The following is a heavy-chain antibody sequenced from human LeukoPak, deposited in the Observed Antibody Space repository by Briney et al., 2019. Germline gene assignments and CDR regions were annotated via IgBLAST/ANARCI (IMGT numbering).Heavy chain of an antibody. CDR3: ARLTYYYDSSTHYYWFDP. D-gene: IGHD3-22*01. CDR1: AGSVSSTDRY. J-gene: IGHJ5*02. Sequence: SETLSLTCTVSAGSVSSTDRYWSWIRQPPGKGLEWIGYIYYSANINYNPSLKSRVTISLDTSKNQFSLDLSSVTAADTAVYYCARLTYYYDSSTHYYWFDPWGQGTLVTVSS. V-gene: IGHV4-61*08. CDR2: IYYSANI.